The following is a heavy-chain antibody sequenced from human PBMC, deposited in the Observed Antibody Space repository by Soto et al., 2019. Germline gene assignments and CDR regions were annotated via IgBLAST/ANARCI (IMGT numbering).Heavy chain of an antibody. J-gene: IGHJ3*02. CDR3: ASEGYSYGPQAFDI. D-gene: IGHD5-18*01. V-gene: IGHV5-51*01. Sequence: VESLKISCNGSGYSFTSYWIGWVRQMPWKGLEWMGIIYPGDSDTRYSPSFQGQVTISADKSISTAYLQWSSLKASDTAMYYCASEGYSYGPQAFDIWGQGTMVTVSS. CDR2: IYPGDSDT. CDR1: GYSFTSYW.